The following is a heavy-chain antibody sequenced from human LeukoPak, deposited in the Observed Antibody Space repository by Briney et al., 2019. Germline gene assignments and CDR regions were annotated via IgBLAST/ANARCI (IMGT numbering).Heavy chain of an antibody. J-gene: IGHJ4*02. V-gene: IGHV3-21*01. CDR1: GFTFSSYG. D-gene: IGHD2-15*01. CDR3: ARVGRSGAYDY. Sequence: PGGSLRLSCAASGFTFSSYGMHWVRQAPGKGLEWVSSISSSSSYIYYADSVKGRFTISRDNAKNSLYLQMNSLRAEDTAVYYCARVGRSGAYDYWGQGTLVTVSS. CDR2: ISSSSSYI.